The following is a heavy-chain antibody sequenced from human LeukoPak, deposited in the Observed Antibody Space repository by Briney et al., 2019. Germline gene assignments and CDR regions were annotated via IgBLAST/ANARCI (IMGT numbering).Heavy chain of an antibody. D-gene: IGHD2-2*01. V-gene: IGHV1-18*01. CDR3: ARDWGSSELGGNWFDP. Sequence: ASVKVSCKASGYTFASYGISWVRLAPGQGLEWMGWISAYNGNTNYAQKLQGRVTMTTDTSTSTAYMELRSLRSDDTAVYYCARDWGSSELGGNWFDPWGQGTLVTVSS. J-gene: IGHJ5*02. CDR1: GYTFASYG. CDR2: ISAYNGNT.